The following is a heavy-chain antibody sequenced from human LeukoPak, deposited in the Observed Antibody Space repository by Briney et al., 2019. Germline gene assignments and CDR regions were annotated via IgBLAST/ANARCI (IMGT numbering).Heavy chain of an antibody. V-gene: IGHV3-21*01. CDR1: GFSFSSYS. Sequence: PGGSLRLSCAASGFSFSSYSMNWVRQAPGKGLEWVSSIDSSGSYIYYADSMKGRFTISRDNAKKSLYLQMNSLRAEDTAVYYCARGNDYGDYWGQGTLVTVSS. CDR2: IDSSGSYI. CDR3: ARGNDYGDY. J-gene: IGHJ4*02.